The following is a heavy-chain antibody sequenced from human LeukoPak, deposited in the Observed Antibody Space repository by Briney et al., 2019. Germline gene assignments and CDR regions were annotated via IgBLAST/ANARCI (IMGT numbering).Heavy chain of an antibody. V-gene: IGHV3-23*01. D-gene: IGHD6-13*01. J-gene: IGHJ4*02. CDR2: ISGSGGST. CDR3: AKSSSSWYDGDY. Sequence: PGGSLRLSCAASGFTFSSYNMSWVRQAPGKGLEWVSAISGSGGSTYYADSVKGRFTISRDNSKNTLYLQMNSLRAEDTAVYYCAKSSSSWYDGDYWGQGTLVTVSS. CDR1: GFTFSSYN.